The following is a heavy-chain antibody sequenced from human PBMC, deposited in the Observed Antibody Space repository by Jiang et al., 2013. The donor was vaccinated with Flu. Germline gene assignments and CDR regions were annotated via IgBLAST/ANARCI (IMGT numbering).Heavy chain of an antibody. J-gene: IGHJ4*02. CDR1: GGSISSYY. Sequence: TVSGGSISSYYWSWIRQPPRKGLEWIGYIYYMGAPTTTPPSKSRVTISVDTSKNQFSLKLSSVTAADTAVYYCARVGPRYSPFDYWGQGTLVTVSS. CDR2: IYYMGAP. CDR3: ARVGPRYSPFDY. V-gene: IGHV4-59*01. D-gene: IGHD2-15*01.